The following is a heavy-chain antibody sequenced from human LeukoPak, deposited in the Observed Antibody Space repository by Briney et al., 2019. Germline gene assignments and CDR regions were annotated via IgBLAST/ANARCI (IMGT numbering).Heavy chain of an antibody. CDR2: IYHSGST. CDR1: GGSISSGGYS. CDR3: AREGSGMVRGVDY. Sequence: PSETLSLTCAVSGGSISSGGYSWSWIRQPPGKGLEWIGYIYHSGSTYYNPSLKSRVTISVDRSKNQFSLKLSSVTAADTAVYYCAREGSGMVRGVDYWGQGTLVTVSS. V-gene: IGHV4-30-2*01. J-gene: IGHJ4*02. D-gene: IGHD3-10*01.